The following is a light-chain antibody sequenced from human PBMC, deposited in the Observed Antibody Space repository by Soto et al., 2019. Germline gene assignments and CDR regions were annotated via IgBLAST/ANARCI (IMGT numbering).Light chain of an antibody. V-gene: IGLV1-44*01. CDR2: IND. CDR1: SSNIAGNT. Sequence: QSALTQPPSLSGTPGQRVTISCSGSSSNIAGNTVHWYQHLPGTAPKLLIYINDQRPSGVPGRFSAFTSGTSASLAISGLQSDDEADYYCATWDDDLNAAVFGGGTQLTVL. CDR3: ATWDDDLNAAV. J-gene: IGLJ7*01.